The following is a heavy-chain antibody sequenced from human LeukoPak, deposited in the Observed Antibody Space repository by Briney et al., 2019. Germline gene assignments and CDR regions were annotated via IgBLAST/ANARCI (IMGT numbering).Heavy chain of an antibody. D-gene: IGHD6-6*01. CDR3: ATHSSSSGFYYYYGMDV. Sequence: SVKVSCKASGGTFSSSAISWVRQAPGQGLEWMGGIIPVFGTADYTQKFQGRVTITADASTRTAYMELSSLRSEDTAVYYCATHSSSSGFYYYYGMDVWGQGTTVTVSS. CDR2: IIPVFGTA. J-gene: IGHJ6*02. V-gene: IGHV1-69*13. CDR1: GGTFSSSA.